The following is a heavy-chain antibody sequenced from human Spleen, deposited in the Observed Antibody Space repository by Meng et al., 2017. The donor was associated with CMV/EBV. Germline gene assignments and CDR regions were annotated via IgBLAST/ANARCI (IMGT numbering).Heavy chain of an antibody. Sequence: GGSLRLSCKGSGYSFTSYWIGWVRQMPGKGLEWMGIIYPGDSDTRYSPSFQGQVTISADKSISTAYLQWSSLKASDTAMYYCARHGSSYDSSYWYFDLWGRGTLVTVSS. D-gene: IGHD5-12*01. CDR3: ARHGSSYDSSYWYFDL. CDR1: GYSFTSYW. CDR2: IYPGDSDT. J-gene: IGHJ2*01. V-gene: IGHV5-51*01.